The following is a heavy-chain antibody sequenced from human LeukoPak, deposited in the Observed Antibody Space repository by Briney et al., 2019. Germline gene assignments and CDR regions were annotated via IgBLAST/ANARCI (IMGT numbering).Heavy chain of an antibody. CDR3: ARDAYYYGSGSYVDE. CDR1: GFTFSSYG. Sequence: GRSLRLSCSVSGFTFSSYGMHWVRQAPGKGLEWVAVIWYDGSNKFYADSVKGRFTISRDNSKNTLYLQMNSPRAEDTAVYYCARDAYYYGSGSYVDEWGQGTLVTVSS. D-gene: IGHD3-10*01. CDR2: IWYDGSNK. J-gene: IGHJ4*02. V-gene: IGHV3-33*01.